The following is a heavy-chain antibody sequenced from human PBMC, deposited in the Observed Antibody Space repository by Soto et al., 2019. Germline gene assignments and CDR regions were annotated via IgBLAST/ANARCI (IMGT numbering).Heavy chain of an antibody. CDR2: INHSGST. D-gene: IGHD6-25*01. CDR1: GGSLSGYY. J-gene: IGHJ1*01. CDR3: ARGPEQRLTPLEYFQY. Sequence: SDTLSLTCAVYGGSLSGYYWSWIRQPPGKGLEWIGEINHSGSTNYNPPLKSRVTISVDTSKNQFSLKVSSVTAADTAVYYCARGPEQRLTPLEYFQYWGQGTLLTVSS. V-gene: IGHV4-34*01.